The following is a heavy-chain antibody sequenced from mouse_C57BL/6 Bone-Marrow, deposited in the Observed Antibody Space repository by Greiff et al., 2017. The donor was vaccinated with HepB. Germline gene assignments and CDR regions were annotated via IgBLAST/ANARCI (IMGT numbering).Heavy chain of an antibody. CDR2: TFYSGIT. Sequence: EVQLVESGPSLVRPSQTLSLTCTVTGFSINSDCYWIWIRQFPGNKLEYIGYTFYSGITYYNPSLESRTYITRDTSKNQFSLKLSSVTTEDTATYYCARAITTMGYFDVWGTGTTVTVSS. V-gene: IGHV3-3*01. CDR3: ARAITTMGYFDV. CDR1: GFSINSDCY. J-gene: IGHJ1*03. D-gene: IGHD1-2*01.